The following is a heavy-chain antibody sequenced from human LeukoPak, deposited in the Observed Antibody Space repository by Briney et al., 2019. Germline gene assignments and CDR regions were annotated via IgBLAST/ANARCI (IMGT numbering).Heavy chain of an antibody. Sequence: GASVKVSCKASSYTFTSYGISWVRQAPGQGLEWMGWISAYNDNTNYAQKLQGRVTMTTDTSTSTAYMDLRSLRSDDTAVYYCARDNDLRPIVGATTFPNEFDYWGQGTLVTVSS. D-gene: IGHD1-26*01. CDR3: ARDNDLRPIVGATTFPNEFDY. V-gene: IGHV1-18*01. CDR1: SYTFTSYG. J-gene: IGHJ4*02. CDR2: ISAYNDNT.